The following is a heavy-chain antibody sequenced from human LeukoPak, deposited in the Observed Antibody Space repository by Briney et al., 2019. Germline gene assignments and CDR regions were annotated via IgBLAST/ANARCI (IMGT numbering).Heavy chain of an antibody. CDR3: AKDRALVVAATEFDY. Sequence: GGSLRLSCVASGFTFSSYGMHWVRQAPGKGLEWVAFIRYDGSNKYYADSVKGRFTISRDNSKNTLYLQMNSLRAEDTAVYYCAKDRALVVAATEFDYWGQGTLVTVSS. D-gene: IGHD2-15*01. V-gene: IGHV3-30*02. CDR2: IRYDGSNK. J-gene: IGHJ4*02. CDR1: GFTFSSYG.